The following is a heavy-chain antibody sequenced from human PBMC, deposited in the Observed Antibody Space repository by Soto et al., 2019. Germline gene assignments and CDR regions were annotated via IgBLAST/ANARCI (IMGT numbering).Heavy chain of an antibody. V-gene: IGHV1-18*01. D-gene: IGHD6-13*01. CDR2: INVYTGDT. Sequence: GASVKVSCKASGYTFINYGISWVRQAPGQGLEWMGWINVYTGDTTYAQKLQGRVIMTIDTSTSTAYMELRRLRSDDTAMYYCARHQVLEYANSWDDYWGQGTLVTVS. CDR3: ARHQVLEYANSWDDY. CDR1: GYTFINYG. J-gene: IGHJ4*02.